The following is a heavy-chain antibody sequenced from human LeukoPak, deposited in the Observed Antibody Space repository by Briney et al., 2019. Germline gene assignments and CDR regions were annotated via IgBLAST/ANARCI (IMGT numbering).Heavy chain of an antibody. J-gene: IGHJ3*02. CDR1: GYTFTSYY. CDR2: ISAYNGNT. V-gene: IGHV1-18*04. Sequence: GASVKVSCKASGYTFTSYYMHWVRQAPGQGLEWMGWISAYNGNTNYAQKLQGRVTMTTDTSTRTAYMELRSLRSDDTAVYYCATMTWEVDYGVGRQDDAFDIWGQGTMVTVSS. CDR3: ATMTWEVDYGVGRQDDAFDI. D-gene: IGHD4-17*01.